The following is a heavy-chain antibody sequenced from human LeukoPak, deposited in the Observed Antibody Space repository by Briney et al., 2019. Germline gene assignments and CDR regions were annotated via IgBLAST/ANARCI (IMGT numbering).Heavy chain of an antibody. D-gene: IGHD2-21*01. Sequence: PPETLSLTCSVSGGSISSGTYYWGWIRQPAGKRLEWIGRIYSRGSTNYNPSLKSRVTISVDTSKNQFSLKLSSVTAADTAVYYCARLVASITSFDYWGQGTLVTVSS. V-gene: IGHV4-61*02. CDR2: IYSRGST. J-gene: IGHJ4*02. CDR3: ARLVASITSFDY. CDR1: GGSISSGTYY.